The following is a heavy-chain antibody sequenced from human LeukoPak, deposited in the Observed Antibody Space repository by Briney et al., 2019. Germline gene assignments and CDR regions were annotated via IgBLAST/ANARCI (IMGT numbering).Heavy chain of an antibody. CDR3: ARDPEATVVTPVDY. J-gene: IGHJ4*02. CDR1: GYTFTSYG. D-gene: IGHD4-23*01. V-gene: IGHV1-18*01. CDR2: ISAYNGNT. Sequence: GASVKVSCKASGYTFTSYGISWVRQAPGQGLEWMGWISAYNGNTNYAQNPQGRVTMTTDTSTSTAYKELRSLRSDDTAVYYCARDPEATVVTPVDYWGQGTLVTVSS.